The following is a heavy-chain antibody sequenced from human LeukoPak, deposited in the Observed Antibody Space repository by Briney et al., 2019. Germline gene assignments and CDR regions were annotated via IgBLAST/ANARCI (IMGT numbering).Heavy chain of an antibody. V-gene: IGHV4-59*08. CDR1: GGSISSYY. CDR2: IYYSGST. J-gene: IGHJ1*01. D-gene: IGHD5-18*01. Sequence: SETLSLTCTVSGGSISSYYWSWIRQPPGKGLEWIGYIYYSGSTNYNPSLKSRVTISVDTSKDQFSLKLSSVTAVDTAVYYCASTDTAMVINWGQGTLVTVSS. CDR3: ASTDTAMVIN.